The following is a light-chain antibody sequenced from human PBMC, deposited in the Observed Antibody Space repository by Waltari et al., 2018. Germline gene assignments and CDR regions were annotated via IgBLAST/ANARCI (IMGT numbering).Light chain of an antibody. CDR3: QQYSKWPPAT. CDR2: DAS. CDR1: QSVGGN. J-gene: IGKJ1*01. Sequence: EIVMTQSPATLSVSPGERATLPCRASQSVGGNLAWYQQNPGQAPRLLMYDASTRATGTPARFSGSGSGTEFTLTISSLQSEDFAVYYCQQYSKWPPATFGQGTKVEIK. V-gene: IGKV3-15*01.